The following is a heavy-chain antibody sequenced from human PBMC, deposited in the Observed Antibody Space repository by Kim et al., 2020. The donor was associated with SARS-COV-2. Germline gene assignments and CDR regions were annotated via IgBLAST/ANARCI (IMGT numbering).Heavy chain of an antibody. CDR1: GYSFTSYW. J-gene: IGHJ4*02. CDR3: ARHGPGPKRWLQICGVDY. Sequence: GESLKISCKGSGYSFTSYWISWVRQMPGKGLEWMGRIDPSDSYTNYSPSFQGHVTISADKSISTAYLQWSSLKASDTAMYYCARHGPGPKRWLQICGVDYWGQGTLVTVSS. CDR2: IDPSDSYT. V-gene: IGHV5-10-1*01. D-gene: IGHD3-10*01.